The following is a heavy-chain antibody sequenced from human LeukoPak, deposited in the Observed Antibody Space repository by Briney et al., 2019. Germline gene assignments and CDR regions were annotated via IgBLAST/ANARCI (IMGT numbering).Heavy chain of an antibody. Sequence: GGSLILSCAASGFTFSSYAMSWVRQAPGKGLEWVSAISGSGGSTYYADSVKGRFTISRDNSKNTLYLQMNSLRAEDAAVYYCARPPGTTVTTVFVYWGQGTLVTVSS. CDR1: GFTFSSYA. V-gene: IGHV3-23*01. D-gene: IGHD4-17*01. CDR2: ISGSGGST. CDR3: ARPPGTTVTTVFVY. J-gene: IGHJ4*02.